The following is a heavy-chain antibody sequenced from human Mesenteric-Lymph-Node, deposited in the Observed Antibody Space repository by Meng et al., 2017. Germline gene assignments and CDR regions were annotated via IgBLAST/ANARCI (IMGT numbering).Heavy chain of an antibody. Sequence: GESLKISCAASGFTFSRNGMHWVRQAPGKGLEWVAVIWYDGSHENYADSVKGRFTISRDNSKNTLYLQMDSLRDEDTAVYYCARDWWYSSGWYDYYFDYWGQGTLVTVSS. CDR1: GFTFSRNG. CDR3: ARDWWYSSGWYDYYFDY. D-gene: IGHD6-19*01. CDR2: IWYDGSHE. J-gene: IGHJ4*02. V-gene: IGHV3-33*01.